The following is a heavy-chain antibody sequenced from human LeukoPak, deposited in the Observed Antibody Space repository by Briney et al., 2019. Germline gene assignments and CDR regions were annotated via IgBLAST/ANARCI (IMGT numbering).Heavy chain of an antibody. CDR3: AKDYYDSSGYYYGCDY. CDR2: NSGSGGST. V-gene: IGHV3-23*01. CDR1: GFTFSSYA. D-gene: IGHD3-22*01. J-gene: IGHJ4*02. Sequence: GGSLRLSCAASGFTFSSYAMSWVRQAPGKGLEWVSANSGSGGSTYYADSVKGRFTISRDNSKNTLYLQMNSLRAEDTALYYCAKDYYDSSGYYYGCDYWGQGTLVTVSS.